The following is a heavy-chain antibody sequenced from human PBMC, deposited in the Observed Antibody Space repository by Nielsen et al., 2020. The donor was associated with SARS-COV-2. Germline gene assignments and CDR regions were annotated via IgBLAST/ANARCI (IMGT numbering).Heavy chain of an antibody. J-gene: IGHJ2*01. CDR2: ISSSSSYT. D-gene: IGHD6-6*01. CDR3: AREVRKVWAAQHKNWYFDL. CDR1: GFTFSDYY. Sequence: GESLKISCAASGFTFSDYYMSWIRQAPGKGLEWVSYISSSSSYTNYADSVKGRFTISRDNAKNSLYLQMNSLRAEDTAVYYCAREVRKVWAAQHKNWYFDLWGRGTLVTVSS. V-gene: IGHV3-11*05.